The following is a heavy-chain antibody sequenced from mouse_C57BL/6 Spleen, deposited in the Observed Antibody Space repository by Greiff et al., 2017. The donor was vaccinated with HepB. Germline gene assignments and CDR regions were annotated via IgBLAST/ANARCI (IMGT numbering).Heavy chain of an antibody. J-gene: IGHJ2*01. CDR1: GFTFSDYG. V-gene: IGHV5-17*01. Sequence: EVQLVESGGGLVKPGGSLKLSCAASGFTFSDYGMHWVRQAPEKGLEWVAYISSGSSTIYYADTVKGRFTISRDNAKNTLFLQMTSLRSEDTAMYYCARGALYYGSSLDYWGQGTTLTVSS. CDR2: ISSGSSTI. CDR3: ARGALYYGSSLDY. D-gene: IGHD1-1*01.